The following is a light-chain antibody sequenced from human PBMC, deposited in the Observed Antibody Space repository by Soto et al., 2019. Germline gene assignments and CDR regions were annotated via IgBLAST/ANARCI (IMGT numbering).Light chain of an antibody. Sequence: SVLPKAPSVSAAPGQKVTISCSGSSSNIGNNYVSWYQQLPGTAPKLLIYENNKRPSGIPDRFSGSKSGTSATLGITGLQTGDEADYYCGTWDSSLSAGGVFGTGTKVTVL. CDR1: SSNIGNNY. V-gene: IGLV1-51*02. CDR2: ENN. CDR3: GTWDSSLSAGGV. J-gene: IGLJ1*01.